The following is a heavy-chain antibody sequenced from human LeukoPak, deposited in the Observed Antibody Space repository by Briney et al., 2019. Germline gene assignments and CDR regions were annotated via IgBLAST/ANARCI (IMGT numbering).Heavy chain of an antibody. V-gene: IGHV4-34*01. Sequence: SETLSLTCAVYGGSFSGYYWSWIRQPPGKGLEWIGEINHSGSTNYNPSLKSRVTISVDTSKNQFSLKLSSVTAADTAVYYCARHLEYSSSSGWFDPWGQGTLVTVSS. D-gene: IGHD6-6*01. CDR1: GGSFSGYY. J-gene: IGHJ5*02. CDR3: ARHLEYSSSSGWFDP. CDR2: INHSGST.